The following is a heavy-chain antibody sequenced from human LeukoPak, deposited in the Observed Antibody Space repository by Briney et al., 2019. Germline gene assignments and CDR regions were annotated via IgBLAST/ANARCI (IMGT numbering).Heavy chain of an antibody. J-gene: IGHJ4*02. CDR1: GGSISSSSYY. CDR3: ARGGSGYYRH. CDR2: IYYSGST. V-gene: IGHV4-39*07. D-gene: IGHD3-3*01. Sequence: PSETLSLTCTVSGGSISSSSYYWGWIRQPPGKGLEWIGSIYYSGSTYYNPSLKSRVTISVDTSKNQFSLKLSSVTAADTAVYYCARGGSGYYRHWGQGTLVTVSS.